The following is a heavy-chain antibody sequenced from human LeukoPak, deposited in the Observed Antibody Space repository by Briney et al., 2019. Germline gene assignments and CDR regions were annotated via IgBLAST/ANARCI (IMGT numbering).Heavy chain of an antibody. J-gene: IGHJ4*02. Sequence: GGSLRLSCAASGFRFTNYWMTWVRQAPGKGLEWVAHIKQDGNDNYYVDSVKGRFTISRDNAKSSLHLQMNSLRAEDTAVYYCVRGGNYGSFDYWGQGTLVIVSS. CDR3: VRGGNYGSFDY. D-gene: IGHD1-7*01. CDR1: GFRFTNYW. V-gene: IGHV3-7*01. CDR2: IKQDGNDN.